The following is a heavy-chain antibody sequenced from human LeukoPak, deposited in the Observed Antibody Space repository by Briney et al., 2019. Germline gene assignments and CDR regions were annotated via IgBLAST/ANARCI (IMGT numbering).Heavy chain of an antibody. CDR1: GDSIRSYH. Sequence: PSETLSLTCSVSGDSIRSYHWSWIRQPPGKGLEWIAYISYSGSTKYNPSLKSRVSISVDTSMNQFSLNLTSVTAADTAVYYCARDQSLWTGYYIWNYFDPWGQGTLVTVSS. V-gene: IGHV4-59*01. J-gene: IGHJ5*02. CDR2: ISYSGST. D-gene: IGHD3/OR15-3a*01. CDR3: ARDQSLWTGYYIWNYFDP.